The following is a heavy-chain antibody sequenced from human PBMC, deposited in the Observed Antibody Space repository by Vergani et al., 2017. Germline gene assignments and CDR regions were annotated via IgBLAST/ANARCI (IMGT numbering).Heavy chain of an antibody. Sequence: QVQLQESGPGLVKPSETLSLTCAVSGYSISSTYYWGWIRQPPGKGLEWIGSIYHSGSTYNNPSLKSRATISVDTSKNPFSLKLSSVTAADTAVYYCARHRGDNDRGGMDVWGQGTTVTVSS. V-gene: IGHV4-38-2*01. CDR2: IYHSGST. CDR3: ARHRGDNDRGGMDV. CDR1: GYSISSTYY. D-gene: IGHD2-21*02. J-gene: IGHJ6*02.